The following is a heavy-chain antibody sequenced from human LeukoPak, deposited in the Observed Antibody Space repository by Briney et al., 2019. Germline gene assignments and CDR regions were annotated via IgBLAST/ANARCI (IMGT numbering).Heavy chain of an antibody. CDR3: AKRGVVVRVFLVGFHKEAYYFDS. CDR2: LSGSAGGT. Sequence: GGSLRLSCGVSGIILSNYGLSWVRQAPGKGLEWVAGLSGSAGGTNYADSVKGRFTISRDNSKNTLFLQMDRLRAEDTAVYFCAKRGVVVRVFLVGFHKEAYYFDSWGQGAQVTVSS. J-gene: IGHJ4*02. V-gene: IGHV3-23*01. D-gene: IGHD3-16*02. CDR1: GIILSNYG.